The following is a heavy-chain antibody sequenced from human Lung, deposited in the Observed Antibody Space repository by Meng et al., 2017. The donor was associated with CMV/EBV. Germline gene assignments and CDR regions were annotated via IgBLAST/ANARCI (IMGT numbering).Heavy chain of an antibody. Sequence: GESXKISCAASGFTFDDHAMHWVRQRPGKGLEWVSLITWDGGNTYYADSVKGRFTISRDNSKNSLYLQMNSLRTEDTALYYCAKDGSDSSLGCLDPWCQGTLVTVSS. CDR3: AKDGSDSSLGCLDP. D-gene: IGHD3/OR15-3a*01. CDR2: ITWDGGNT. V-gene: IGHV3-43D*03. CDR1: GFTFDDHA. J-gene: IGHJ5*02.